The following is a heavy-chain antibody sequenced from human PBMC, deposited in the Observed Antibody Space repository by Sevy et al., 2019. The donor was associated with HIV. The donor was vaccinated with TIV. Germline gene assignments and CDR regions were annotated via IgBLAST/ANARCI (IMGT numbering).Heavy chain of an antibody. Sequence: GGSLRLSCAASGFTFSTYCMHWVHQAPGKGLEWVAVMWFDGSITYYADSVKGRFTFSRDIAKNTLHLQMNSLRAEDTAVYYCARDLEFYDYGDYGTEFMLDYWGQGTLVTVSS. CDR2: MWFDGSIT. D-gene: IGHD4-17*01. J-gene: IGHJ4*02. CDR3: ARDLEFYDYGDYGTEFMLDY. CDR1: GFTFSTYC. V-gene: IGHV3-33*01.